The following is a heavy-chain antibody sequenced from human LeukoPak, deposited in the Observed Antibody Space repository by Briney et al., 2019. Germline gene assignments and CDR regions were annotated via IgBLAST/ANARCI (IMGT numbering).Heavy chain of an antibody. CDR1: GGSISSGGYY. D-gene: IGHD1-26*01. J-gene: IGHJ4*02. V-gene: IGHV4-61*08. CDR3: ARSYRDPNFDY. CDR2: IYYSGST. Sequence: SETLSLTCTVSGGSISSGGYYWSWIRQHPGKGLEWIGYIYYSGSTYYNPSLKSRVTISVDTSKNQFSLKLSSVTAADTAVYYCARSYRDPNFDYWGQGTLVTVSS.